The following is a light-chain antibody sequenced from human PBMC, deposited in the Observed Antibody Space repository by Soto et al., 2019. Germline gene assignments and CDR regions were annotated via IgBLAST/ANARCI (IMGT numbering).Light chain of an antibody. Sequence: DIQMTQSPSTLSASVGDRVTITCRASQNINNWLAWYQQKPGKAPKLLIYRASSLENGVPSRFAGRGSGTDFIFTITRLQPDDFATYSCQQYSSDSTFGQGTKVEIK. CDR1: QNINNW. V-gene: IGKV1-5*03. CDR2: RAS. J-gene: IGKJ1*01. CDR3: QQYSSDST.